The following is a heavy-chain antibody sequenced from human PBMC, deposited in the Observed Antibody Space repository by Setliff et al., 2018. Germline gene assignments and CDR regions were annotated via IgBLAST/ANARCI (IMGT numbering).Heavy chain of an antibody. Sequence: SLRLSCAASGFTFDDYAMHWVRQAPGKGLEWVSGISWNSGSIGYADSVKGRFTISRDNAKNSLYLQMNSLRAEDTALYYCAKDGRARNLAGTVESYNWFDPWGQGTLVTVSS. CDR1: GFTFDDYA. V-gene: IGHV3-9*01. D-gene: IGHD6-19*01. CDR2: ISWNSGSI. J-gene: IGHJ5*02. CDR3: AKDGRARNLAGTVESYNWFDP.